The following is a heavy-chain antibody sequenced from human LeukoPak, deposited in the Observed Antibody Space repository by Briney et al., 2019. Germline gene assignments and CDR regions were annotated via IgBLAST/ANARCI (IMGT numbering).Heavy chain of an antibody. CDR2: INHSGST. CDR1: GGSFSGYY. J-gene: IGHJ4*02. CDR3: ARGGGYSSSPRGFDY. Sequence: SETLSLTCAVYGGSFSGYYWSWIRQPPEKGLEWIGEINHSGSTNYNPSLKSRVTISVDTSKNQFSLKLSSVTAADTAVYYCARGGGYSSSPRGFDYWGQGTLVTVSS. V-gene: IGHV4-34*01. D-gene: IGHD6-6*01.